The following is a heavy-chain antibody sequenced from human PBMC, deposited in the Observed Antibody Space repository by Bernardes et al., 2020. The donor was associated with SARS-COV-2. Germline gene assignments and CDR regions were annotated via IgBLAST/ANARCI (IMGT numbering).Heavy chain of an antibody. CDR3: ARDVSPFISGTPLYSFDI. D-gene: IGHD1-20*01. V-gene: IGHV1-18*01. Sequence: ASVKVSCRASGDTITSYGITWVRQAPGRGLEWLGWISAHNGNTFYAQKFRDRVTVTTHTATSTVYMEVRSLNSDDTARYYCARDVSPFISGTPLYSFDIWGQGTEVTVSS. J-gene: IGHJ3*02. CDR1: GDTITSYG. CDR2: ISAHNGNT.